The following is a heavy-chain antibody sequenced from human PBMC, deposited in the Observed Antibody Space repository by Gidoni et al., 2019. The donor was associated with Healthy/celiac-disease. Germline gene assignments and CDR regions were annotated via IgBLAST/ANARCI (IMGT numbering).Heavy chain of an antibody. Sequence: QVQLQESGPGLVKPSQTLSLTCTVSRGSIRRGDYYWSWIRQPPGKGLEWIGYIYYRGSTYYNPSLMSRVTISVDTSKNQFSLKLSSVTAADTAVYYCARARLTLYYYYYGMDVWGQGTTVTVAS. J-gene: IGHJ6*02. D-gene: IGHD3-16*01. CDR1: RGSIRRGDYY. CDR3: ARARLTLYYYYYGMDV. CDR2: IYYRGST. V-gene: IGHV4-30-4*01.